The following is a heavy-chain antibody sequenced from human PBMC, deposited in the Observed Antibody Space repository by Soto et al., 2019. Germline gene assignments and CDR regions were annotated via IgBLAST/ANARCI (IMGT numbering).Heavy chain of an antibody. V-gene: IGHV3-15*01. CDR2: IKSKTDGGTT. J-gene: IGHJ3*02. CDR1: GFTFSNAW. D-gene: IGHD3-16*02. Sequence: GGSLRLSCAASGFTFSNAWMSWVRQAPGKGLEWVGRIKSKTDGGTTDYAAPVKGRFTISRDDSKNTLYLQMNSLKTEDTAVYYCTTEAPNYDYIWGSYRYKDDAFDIWGQGTMVTVSS. CDR3: TTEAPNYDYIWGSYRYKDDAFDI.